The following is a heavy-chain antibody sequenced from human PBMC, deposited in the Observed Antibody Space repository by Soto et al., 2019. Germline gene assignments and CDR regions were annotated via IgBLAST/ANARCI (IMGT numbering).Heavy chain of an antibody. Sequence: GESLKISCKASGFSFTSHWIAWVRQMPGKGLEWMGIIYPGDSDTRYSPSFQGQVTISADKSISTAYLQWSSLKASDTAIYYCARTAAAGKYYYGVDVWGQGTTVTVSS. D-gene: IGHD6-13*01. CDR3: ARTAAAGKYYYGVDV. V-gene: IGHV5-51*01. J-gene: IGHJ6*02. CDR2: IYPGDSDT. CDR1: GFSFTSHW.